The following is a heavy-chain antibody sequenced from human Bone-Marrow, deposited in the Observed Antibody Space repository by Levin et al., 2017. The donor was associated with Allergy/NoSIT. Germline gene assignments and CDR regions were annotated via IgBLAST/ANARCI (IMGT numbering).Heavy chain of an antibody. CDR2: ISPSGGRT. CDR3: ARDFTSSWYHLSQTLDF. CDR1: GYSFTSYY. J-gene: IGHJ4*02. V-gene: IGHV1-46*04. D-gene: IGHD6-13*01. Sequence: GASVKVSCKASGYSFTSYYMHWVRQAPGQGLEWMGLISPSGGRTTYSLKMQGRVTMTRDTSTNKVYMELGSLRFEDTAVYYCARDFTSSWYHLSQTLDFWGQGTPVTVSS.